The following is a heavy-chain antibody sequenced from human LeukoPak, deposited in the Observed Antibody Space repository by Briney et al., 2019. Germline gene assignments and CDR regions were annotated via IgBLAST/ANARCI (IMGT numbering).Heavy chain of an antibody. CDR1: GFIFSSYA. CDR2: ISSDGSNK. J-gene: IGHJ5*01. CDR3: AKDPGIVGGGTGRLES. D-gene: IGHD6-13*01. V-gene: IGHV3-30*04. Sequence: GGGLRLSCAASGFIFSSYAMHGVRQAPSKGLGWVAVISSDGSNKYYVDSVKGRFTISRDISKKTLYLQMNSLRAEDTAVYYCAKDPGIVGGGTGRLESWGQGCPVTASS.